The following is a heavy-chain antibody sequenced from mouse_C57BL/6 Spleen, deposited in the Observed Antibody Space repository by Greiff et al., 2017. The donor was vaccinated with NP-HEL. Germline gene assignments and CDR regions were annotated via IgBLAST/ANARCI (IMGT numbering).Heavy chain of an antibody. D-gene: IGHD1-1*01. CDR3: AMTTVVARDYYAMDY. CDR1: GYAFSSYW. V-gene: IGHV1-80*01. CDR2: IYPGDGDT. J-gene: IGHJ4*01. Sequence: VKLQQSGAELVKPGASVKISCKASGYAFSSYWMNWVKQRPGKGLEWIGQIYPGDGDTNYNGKFKGKATLTADKSSSTAYMQLSSLTSEDSAVYFGAMTTVVARDYYAMDYWGQGTSVTVSS.